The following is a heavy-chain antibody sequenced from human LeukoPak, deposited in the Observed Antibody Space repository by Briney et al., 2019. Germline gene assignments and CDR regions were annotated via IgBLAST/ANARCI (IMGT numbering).Heavy chain of an antibody. CDR2: INPNSGGT. Sequence: GASVKVSCKASGYTFTGYYMHWVRQAPGQGLEWMGWINPNSGGTNYAQKFQGRVTMTRDTSINTAYMELSRLRSDDTAVYYCARLSSGWYDAFDIWGQGTMVTVSS. J-gene: IGHJ3*02. CDR3: ARLSSGWYDAFDI. D-gene: IGHD6-19*01. CDR1: GYTFTGYY. V-gene: IGHV1-2*02.